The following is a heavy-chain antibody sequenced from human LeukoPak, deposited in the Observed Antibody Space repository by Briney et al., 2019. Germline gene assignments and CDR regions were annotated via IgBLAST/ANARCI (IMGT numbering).Heavy chain of an antibody. CDR2: IYYSGST. CDR3: ARVNYYGAFDI. J-gene: IGHJ3*02. CDR1: GGSFSGYY. D-gene: IGHD3-10*01. Sequence: SETLSLTCAVYGGSFSGYYWSWIRQPPGKGLEWIGYIYYSGSTYYNPSLKSRVTISVDTSKNQFSLKLSSVTAADTAVYYCARVNYYGAFDIWGQGTMVTVSS. V-gene: IGHV4-34*01.